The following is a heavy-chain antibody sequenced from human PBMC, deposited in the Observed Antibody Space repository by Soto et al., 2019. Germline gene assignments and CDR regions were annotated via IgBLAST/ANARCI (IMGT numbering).Heavy chain of an antibody. Sequence: QVQLVQSGAEVRKPGSSVKVSCKASGVTFSSYTINWVRRAPGQGVEWRGRIIPVLGVANYAPKFQGKLTIIADEPRSTVYMDLSSLRSKGTAMNDARWLINGDSDVADFWGQGTVIPVSS. CDR1: GVTFSSYT. CDR3: RWLINGDSDVADF. D-gene: IGHD1-1*01. CDR2: IIPVLGVA. J-gene: IGHJ3*01. V-gene: IGHV1-69*02.